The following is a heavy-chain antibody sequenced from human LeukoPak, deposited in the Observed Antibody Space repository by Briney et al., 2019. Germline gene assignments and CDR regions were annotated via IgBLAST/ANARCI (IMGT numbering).Heavy chain of an antibody. D-gene: IGHD3-22*01. CDR2: ISAYNGNT. CDR3: ARRVHRYYYDSNEDY. CDR1: GYTFTSYG. Sequence: ASVKVSCKASGYTFTSYGISWVRQAPGQGLEWMGWISAYNGNTNYAQKLQGRVTMTTDTSTSTAYMELRSLRSDDTAVYYCARRVHRYYYDSNEDYWGQGTLVTVSS. J-gene: IGHJ4*02. V-gene: IGHV1-18*01.